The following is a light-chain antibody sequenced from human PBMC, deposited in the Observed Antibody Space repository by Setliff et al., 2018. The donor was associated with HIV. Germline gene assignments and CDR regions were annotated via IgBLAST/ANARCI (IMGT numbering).Light chain of an antibody. J-gene: IGLJ2*01. CDR1: SSDVGGYNY. V-gene: IGLV2-14*01. CDR2: DVS. Sequence: QSVLTQPPSASGSPGQSVTISCTGTSSDVGGYNYVSWYQQHPGKAPKLMIYDVSKRPSGISNRFSGSKSGNTASLTISGLQAEDEADYYGSSYISSSTIFGGGTKVTVL. CDR3: SSYISSSTI.